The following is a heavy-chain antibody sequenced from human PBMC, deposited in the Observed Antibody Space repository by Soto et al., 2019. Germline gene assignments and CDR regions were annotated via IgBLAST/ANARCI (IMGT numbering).Heavy chain of an antibody. D-gene: IGHD2-2*01. Sequence: PSETLSLTCTVSGGSISSYYWSWIRQPPGKGLEWIGYIYYSGSTNYNPSLKSRVTISVDTSKNQFSLKLSSVTAADTAVYYCARDLGYCISTSCSPFDRGDYYYYGMDVWGQGTTVTVSS. CDR1: GGSISSYY. V-gene: IGHV4-59*01. CDR3: ARDLGYCISTSCSPFDRGDYYYYGMDV. CDR2: IYYSGST. J-gene: IGHJ6*02.